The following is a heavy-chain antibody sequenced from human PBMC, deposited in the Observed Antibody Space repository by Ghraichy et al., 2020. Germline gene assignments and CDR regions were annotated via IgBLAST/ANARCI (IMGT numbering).Heavy chain of an antibody. CDR2: IYYSGST. J-gene: IGHJ4*02. D-gene: IGHD3-3*01. V-gene: IGHV4-39*01. CDR1: GGSISSSSYY. Sequence: SQTLSLTCTVSGGSISSSSYYWGWIRQPPGKGLEWIGSIYYSGSTYYNPSLKSRVTISVDTSKNQFSLKLSSVTAADTAVYYCASQHTIFGVVRIPYFDYWGQGTLVTVSS. CDR3: ASQHTIFGVVRIPYFDY.